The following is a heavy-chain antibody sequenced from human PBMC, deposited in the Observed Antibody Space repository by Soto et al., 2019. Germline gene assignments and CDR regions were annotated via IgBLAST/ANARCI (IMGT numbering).Heavy chain of an antibody. Sequence: QVQLVQSGAEVKKPGASVKVSCKTSGYNFTTYGVSWVRQAPGQGLEWMGWISGHNGHTNYAQTSQGRVTMTTDTYTTTAYMGLMSLRSDDTAVYYCASYKPYITGCSYFDHWGQGTLVIVTS. J-gene: IGHJ4*02. CDR1: GYNFTTYG. V-gene: IGHV1-18*01. CDR3: ASYKPYITGCSYFDH. CDR2: ISGHNGHT. D-gene: IGHD6-19*01.